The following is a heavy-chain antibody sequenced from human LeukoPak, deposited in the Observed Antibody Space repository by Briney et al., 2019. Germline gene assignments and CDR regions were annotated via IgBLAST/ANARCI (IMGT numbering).Heavy chain of an antibody. V-gene: IGHV3-21*04. CDR1: GFTFSSYS. D-gene: IGHD3-22*01. J-gene: IGHJ4*02. Sequence: PGGSLRLSCAASGFTFSSYSMNWVRQAPGKGLEGVSSISSSSSYIYYADSVKGRFTISRDNAKNSLYLQMNSLRAEDTAVYFCAKAPRGFQWFVEYWGQGTLVTVSS. CDR2: ISSSSSYI. CDR3: AKAPRGFQWFVEY.